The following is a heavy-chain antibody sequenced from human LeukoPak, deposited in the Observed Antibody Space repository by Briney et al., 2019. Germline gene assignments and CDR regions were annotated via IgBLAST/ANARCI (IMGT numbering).Heavy chain of an antibody. CDR1: GFTFSSYW. J-gene: IGHJ4*02. V-gene: IGHV3-23*01. D-gene: IGHD2-21*02. Sequence: GGSLRLSCAASGFTFSSYWMSWVRQAPGKGLEWVSAISGSGGSTYYADSVKGRFTISRDNSKNTLYLQMNSLRAEDTAVYYCAKDRDIVVVTAISDYWGQGTLVTVSS. CDR2: ISGSGGST. CDR3: AKDRDIVVVTAISDY.